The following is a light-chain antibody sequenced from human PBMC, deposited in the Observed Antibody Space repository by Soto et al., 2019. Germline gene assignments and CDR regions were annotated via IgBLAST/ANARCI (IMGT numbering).Light chain of an antibody. CDR1: QSLLHSNGYNY. CDR3: MQALQTPIT. V-gene: IGKV2-28*01. CDR2: LGS. J-gene: IGKJ3*01. Sequence: DIVMTQSPLSLPVIPGEPASISCRSSQSLLHSNGYNYLDWYLQKPGQSPQLLIYLGSNRASGVPDRFSGSGSGTDFTLKISRVEAEDVGVYYCMQALQTPITLGPGTKVDIK.